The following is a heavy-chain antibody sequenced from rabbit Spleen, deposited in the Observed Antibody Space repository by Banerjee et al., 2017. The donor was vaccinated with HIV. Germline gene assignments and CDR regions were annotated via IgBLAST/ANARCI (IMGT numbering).Heavy chain of an antibody. D-gene: IGHD4-2*01. J-gene: IGHJ4*01. CDR3: ARVSYAGADADIQL. CDR2: IDIVFGKS. Sequence: QSLEESGGDLVKPGASLTLTCSASGVSFSSSDYMCWVRQAPGKGLEWIECIDIVFGKSVCASWAKGRFIMSRTSSPTVTMQMNSLPAAHTATYFCARVSYAGADADIQLWGPGTLVTVS. V-gene: IGHV1S40*01. CDR1: GVSFSSSDY.